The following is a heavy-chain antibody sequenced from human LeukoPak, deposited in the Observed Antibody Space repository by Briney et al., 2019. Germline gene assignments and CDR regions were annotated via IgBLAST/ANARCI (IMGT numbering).Heavy chain of an antibody. Sequence: GESLKISCKGSGYSFTSYWIGWVRQMPGKGLEWMGIIYPGYSDTRYSPSFQGQVTISADKSISTAYLQWSSLKASDTAMYYCASRYCGGDCYSDAFDIWGQGTMVTVSS. CDR2: IYPGYSDT. V-gene: IGHV5-51*01. CDR1: GYSFTSYW. CDR3: ASRYCGGDCYSDAFDI. D-gene: IGHD2-21*02. J-gene: IGHJ3*02.